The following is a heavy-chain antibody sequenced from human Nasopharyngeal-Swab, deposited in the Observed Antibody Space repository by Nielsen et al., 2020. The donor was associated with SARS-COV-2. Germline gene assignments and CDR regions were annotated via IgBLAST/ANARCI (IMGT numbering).Heavy chain of an antibody. CDR1: AFTFSSYW. J-gene: IGHJ2*01. D-gene: IGHD1-26*01. CDR3: AKDDRGSLSYWYFDL. V-gene: IGHV3-9*01. CDR2: ISWNSGSI. Sequence: SLKISCATSAFTFSSYWMHWVRQAPGKGLEWVSGISWNSGSIGYADSVKGRFTISRDNAKNSLYLQMNSLRAEDTALYYCAKDDRGSLSYWYFDLWGRGTLVTVSS.